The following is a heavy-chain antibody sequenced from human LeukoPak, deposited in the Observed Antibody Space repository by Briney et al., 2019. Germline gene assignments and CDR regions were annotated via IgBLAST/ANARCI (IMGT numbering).Heavy chain of an antibody. CDR2: INHSGST. Sequence: SETLSLTCAVYGGSFSGYYWSWIRQPPGKGLEWIGEINHSGSTNYNPSLKSRVTISVDTSKNQFSLKLSSVTAADTAVYYCARRENVDTAMVTADFDCWGQGTLVTVSS. CDR3: ARRENVDTAMVTADFDC. D-gene: IGHD5-18*01. J-gene: IGHJ4*02. V-gene: IGHV4-34*01. CDR1: GGSFSGYY.